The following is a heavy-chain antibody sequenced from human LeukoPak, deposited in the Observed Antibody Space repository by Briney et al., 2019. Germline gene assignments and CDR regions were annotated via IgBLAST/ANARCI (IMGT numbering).Heavy chain of an antibody. CDR1: GGSISNYY. V-gene: IGHV4-59*08. CDR3: ARHGGGYSFDY. D-gene: IGHD5-24*01. Sequence: SETLSLTCSVSGGSISNYYWSWIRQPPGKGLEWIGYIYNSGSTNYNPPLKSRVTISVDTSKNQFSLKVSSVTAADTAVYYCARHGGGYSFDYWGQGTLVTVSS. J-gene: IGHJ4*02. CDR2: IYNSGST.